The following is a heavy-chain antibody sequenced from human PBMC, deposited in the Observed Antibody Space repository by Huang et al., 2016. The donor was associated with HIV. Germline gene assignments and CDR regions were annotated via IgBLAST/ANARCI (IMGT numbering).Heavy chain of an antibody. CDR3: AKESRWFSDFDH. V-gene: IGHV3-30*18. D-gene: IGHD2-15*01. J-gene: IGHJ4*02. Sequence: QVHLVESGGGVVQPGGSLRLSCSAVGFKLSGLGMHWVRQDPGKGREWGAVIAYDGMSQFYTDSVKGRFTISRDNSDNTLSLQMKGLRPDDTAVYYCAKESRWFSDFDHWGQGVLVSVSS. CDR2: IAYDGMSQ. CDR1: GFKLSGLG.